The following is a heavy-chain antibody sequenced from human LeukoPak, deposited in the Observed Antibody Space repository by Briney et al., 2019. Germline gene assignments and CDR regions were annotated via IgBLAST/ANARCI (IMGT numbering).Heavy chain of an antibody. CDR3: ARPHSTGWKY. Sequence: GESLKISCKTSGYSFTNYWIAWVRQMPGKGLKWMGIIYPDDSDTKYSPSFQGQVTISVDKSITTAYLQWSSLKASDTAMYYCARPHSTGWKYWGQGTLVTVSS. CDR2: IYPDDSDT. J-gene: IGHJ4*02. D-gene: IGHD6-19*01. CDR1: GYSFTNYW. V-gene: IGHV5-51*01.